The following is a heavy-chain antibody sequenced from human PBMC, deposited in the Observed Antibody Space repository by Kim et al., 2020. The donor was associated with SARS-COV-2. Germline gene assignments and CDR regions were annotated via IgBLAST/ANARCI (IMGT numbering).Heavy chain of an antibody. CDR1: GFSLSTSGLG. CDR2: IYWNDYK. Sequence: SGPTLVNPTQTLTLTCSFSGFSLSTSGLGVGWIRQPPGKALEWLALIYWNDYKRYSPSLKTRLTVTMATSRNQVVLTMTNMDPVDSGTYYCAHRGGTGTKFDYWGQGTLVTVSS. J-gene: IGHJ4*02. CDR3: AHRGGTGTKFDY. D-gene: IGHD1-1*01. V-gene: IGHV2-5*01.